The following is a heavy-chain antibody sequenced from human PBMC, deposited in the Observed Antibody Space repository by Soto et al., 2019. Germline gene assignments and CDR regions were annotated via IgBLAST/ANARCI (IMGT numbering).Heavy chain of an antibody. D-gene: IGHD5-18*01. J-gene: IGHJ6*02. CDR2: ISYDGSNK. Sequence: QVQLVESGGGVVQPGRSLRLSCAASGFTFSSYGMHWVRQAPGKGLEWVAVISYDGSNKYYADSVKGRFTISRDNSKNPLYLQMNSLRAEDTAVYYCAVGNTAPDYYGMDVWGQGTTVTVSS. CDR1: GFTFSSYG. CDR3: AVGNTAPDYYGMDV. V-gene: IGHV3-30*03.